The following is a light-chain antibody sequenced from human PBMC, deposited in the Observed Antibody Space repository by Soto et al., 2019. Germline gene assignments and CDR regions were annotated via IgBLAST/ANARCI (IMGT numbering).Light chain of an antibody. CDR1: QSVSSSY. CDR2: GAS. J-gene: IGKJ3*01. CDR3: QQYGSSL. Sequence: IVLTQSPGTLSLSPGERATLSCRASQSVSSSYLAWYQQKPGHAPRLRIYGASSSATGIPDRFSGSGSGTDFTLTISRLEPEDFAVYYCQQYGSSLFGPGTKVDIK. V-gene: IGKV3-20*01.